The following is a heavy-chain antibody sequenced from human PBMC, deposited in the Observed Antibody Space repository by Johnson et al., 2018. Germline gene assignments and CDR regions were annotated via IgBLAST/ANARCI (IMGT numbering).Heavy chain of an antibody. CDR2: IIPILGIA. Sequence: QVQLGQSGAEVKKPGSSVKVCCKASGGTFSSYAISWVRQAPGQGLEWMGGIIPILGIANYAQKFQGRVTMTRNISRSTAYMELSSLRSEDTAVYYCARGVATATDAFDIWGQGTMVTVSS. V-gene: IGHV1-69*04. D-gene: IGHD5-12*01. J-gene: IGHJ3*02. CDR3: ARGVATATDAFDI. CDR1: GGTFSSYA.